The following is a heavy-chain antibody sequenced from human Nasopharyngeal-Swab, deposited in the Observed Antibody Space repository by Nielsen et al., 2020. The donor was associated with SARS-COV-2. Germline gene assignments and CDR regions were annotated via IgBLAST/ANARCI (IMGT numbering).Heavy chain of an antibody. V-gene: IGHV3-30-3*01. J-gene: IGHJ4*02. Sequence: GESLKISCAASGFTFSSYAMHWVRQAPGKGLEWVAVISYDGSNKYYADSVKGRFTISRDNSKNTLYLQMNSLRAEDTAVYYCARDRGTGDGDYWGQGTLVTVSS. CDR2: ISYDGSNK. D-gene: IGHD7-27*01. CDR1: GFTFSSYA. CDR3: ARDRGTGDGDY.